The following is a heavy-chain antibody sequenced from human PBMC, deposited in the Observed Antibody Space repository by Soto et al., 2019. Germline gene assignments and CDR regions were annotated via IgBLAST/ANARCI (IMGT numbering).Heavy chain of an antibody. CDR3: GRGRSGELVVFY. J-gene: IGHJ4*02. D-gene: IGHD1-7*01. V-gene: IGHV1-2*02. CDR2: ISPVTGGA. CDR1: GYTFTGHY. Sequence: QVQLVQSGAEVKKPGASVKVSCKASGYTFTGHYIHWVRQAPGQGPEWMGEISPVTGGAKYAQKFQGRVTMPRDTSITTVYMELTNLSPDDTAVYYCGRGRSGELVVFYWGQGTLVSVSS.